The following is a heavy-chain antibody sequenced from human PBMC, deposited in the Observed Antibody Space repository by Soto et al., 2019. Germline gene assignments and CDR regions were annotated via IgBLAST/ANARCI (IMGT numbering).Heavy chain of an antibody. CDR2: ISYDGSNK. CDR1: GFTFSSYG. J-gene: IGHJ6*02. CDR3: AKDSGSVV. Sequence: PGGSLRLSCAASGFTFSSYGMHWVRQAPGKGLEWVAVISYDGSNKYYADSVKGRFTISRDNSKNTLYLQMNSLRAEDTAVYYCAKDSGSVVWGQGTTVTVSS. V-gene: IGHV3-30*18.